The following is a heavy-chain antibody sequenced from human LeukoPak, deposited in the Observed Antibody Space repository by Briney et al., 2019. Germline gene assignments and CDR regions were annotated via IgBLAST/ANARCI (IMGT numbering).Heavy chain of an antibody. V-gene: IGHV3-7*01. Sequence: GGSLRLSCAASGFTFSSYWMSWVRQAPGKGLEWVANIKKDGSEKYYADSVKGRFTISRDNAKTSLYLQMNSLRAEDTAVYYCARGVYYYDSSGPAFDYWGQGTLVTVSS. CDR2: IKKDGSEK. CDR3: ARGVYYYDSSGPAFDY. D-gene: IGHD3-22*01. J-gene: IGHJ4*02. CDR1: GFTFSSYW.